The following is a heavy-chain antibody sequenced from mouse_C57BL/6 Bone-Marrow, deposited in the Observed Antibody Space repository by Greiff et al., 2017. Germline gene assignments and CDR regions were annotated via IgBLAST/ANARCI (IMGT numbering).Heavy chain of an antibody. V-gene: IGHV1-72*01. CDR1: GYTFTSYW. CDR3: ARGGWLLPFDY. J-gene: IGHJ2*01. D-gene: IGHD2-3*01. Sequence: QVQLQQPGAELVKPGASVKLSCKASGYTFTSYWMHWVKQRHGRGLEWIGRIAPNSGGTKYNEKFKSKATLTVDKPSSTAYMQLSSLTSEDSAVYYGARGGWLLPFDYWGQGTTLTVAS. CDR2: IAPNSGGT.